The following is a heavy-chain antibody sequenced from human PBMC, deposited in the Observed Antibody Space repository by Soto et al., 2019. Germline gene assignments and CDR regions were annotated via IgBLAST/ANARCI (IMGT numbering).Heavy chain of an antibody. CDR1: GGTFSSYA. V-gene: IGHV1-69*01. Sequence: QVPLVQSGAEVKKPGSSVKVSCKASGGTFSSYAISWVRQAPGQGLEWMGGIIPIFGTANYAQKFQGRVTITADESTSTAYMELSSLRSEDTAVYYCARATYYYGSGSYFRGLDYWGQGTLVTVSS. D-gene: IGHD3-10*01. CDR2: IIPIFGTA. J-gene: IGHJ4*02. CDR3: ARATYYYGSGSYFRGLDY.